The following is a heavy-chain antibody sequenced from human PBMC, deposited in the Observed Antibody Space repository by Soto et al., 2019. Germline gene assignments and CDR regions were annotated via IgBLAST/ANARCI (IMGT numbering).Heavy chain of an antibody. CDR2: INPGEIGT. V-gene: IGHV1-46*01. J-gene: IGHJ1*01. CDR3: ARGGGDIQSTISGH. Sequence: ASVKVSCNISGHTFTNYYILWERQAPGQGLEWWGLINPGEIGTSYAQKFQGRVSVTSDTSTSAVYMELSSLGSEDTASYYCARGGGDIQSTISGHWG. D-gene: IGHD5-12*01. CDR1: GHTFTNYY.